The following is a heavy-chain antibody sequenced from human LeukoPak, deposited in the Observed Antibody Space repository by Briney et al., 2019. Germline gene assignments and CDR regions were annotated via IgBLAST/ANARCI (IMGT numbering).Heavy chain of an antibody. V-gene: IGHV1-2*02. Sequence: GASVKVSCKASGYTFTGYYMHWVRQAPGHGLERMGWINPNSGGTNYAQKFQGRVTMTRDTSSSTAYMELSSLRSDDPAVYYCASHDSSGYIFDYWGQGTLVTVSS. D-gene: IGHD3-22*01. CDR2: INPNSGGT. CDR1: GYTFTGYY. J-gene: IGHJ4*02. CDR3: ASHDSSGYIFDY.